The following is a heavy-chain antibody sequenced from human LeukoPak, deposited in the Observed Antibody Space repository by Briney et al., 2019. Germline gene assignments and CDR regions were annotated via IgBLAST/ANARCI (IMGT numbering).Heavy chain of an antibody. CDR3: AKGSQSRTPDY. J-gene: IGHJ4*02. CDR2: ISGSGGST. Sequence: GGSLRLSCAASGFIFSDYYMSWVRQAPGKGLEWVSAISGSGGSTYYADSVKGRFTISRDNSKNTLYLQMNSLRAEDTAVYYCAKGSQSRTPDYWGQGTLVTVSS. V-gene: IGHV3-23*01. CDR1: GFIFSDYY.